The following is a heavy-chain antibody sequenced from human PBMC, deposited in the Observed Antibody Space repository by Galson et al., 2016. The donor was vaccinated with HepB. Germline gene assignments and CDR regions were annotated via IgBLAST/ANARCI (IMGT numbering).Heavy chain of an antibody. D-gene: IGHD1-26*01. Sequence: SLRLSCAASGLPFSATGFHWVRQAPGKGLEWVGRIRSKPNNYATIYAESVKGRFSISRDDSKNTTYLQMSNLETEDTAVYYCTKHTRGWFDPGGQGTLVTVSS. V-gene: IGHV3-73*01. CDR1: GLPFSATG. CDR2: IRSKPNNYAT. J-gene: IGHJ5*02. CDR3: TKHTRGWFDP.